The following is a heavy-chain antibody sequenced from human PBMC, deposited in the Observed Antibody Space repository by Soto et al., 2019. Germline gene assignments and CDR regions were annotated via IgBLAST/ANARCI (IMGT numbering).Heavy chain of an antibody. D-gene: IGHD3-22*01. J-gene: IGHJ3*02. CDR1: GGSISSYY. Sequence: PSETLSLTXTASGGSISSYYWSWIRQPPGKGLEWIGYIYYSGSTNYNPSLKSRVTISVDTSKNQFSLKLSSVTAADTAVYYRARGLRDSSGYHDAFDIWGQGTMVTVSS. CDR2: IYYSGST. CDR3: ARGLRDSSGYHDAFDI. V-gene: IGHV4-59*01.